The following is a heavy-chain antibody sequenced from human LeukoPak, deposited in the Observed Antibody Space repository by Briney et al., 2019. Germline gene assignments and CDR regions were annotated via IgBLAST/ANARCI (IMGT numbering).Heavy chain of an antibody. CDR1: GGTFSSYA. Sequence: ASVKASCKASGGTFSSYAISWVRQAPGQGLEWMGRIIPIFGTANYAQKFQGRVTITTDESTSTAYMELSSLRSEDTAVYYCARELFSSSWYVRDFDYWGQGTLVTVSS. CDR2: IIPIFGTA. V-gene: IGHV1-69*05. CDR3: ARELFSSSWYVRDFDY. J-gene: IGHJ4*02. D-gene: IGHD6-13*01.